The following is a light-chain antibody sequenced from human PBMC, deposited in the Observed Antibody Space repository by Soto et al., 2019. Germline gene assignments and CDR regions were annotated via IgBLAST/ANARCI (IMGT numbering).Light chain of an antibody. CDR2: DDN. V-gene: IGLV3-21*02. J-gene: IGLJ2*01. CDR3: QVWDRTTDFVV. CDR1: KIGTKS. Sequence: SYDLTQPPSVSVAPGQTATFTCGGDKIGTKSVHWHQQKPGQAPVLVVYDDNARPSGIPERFSGSKSANRVTLTISRVEAGDEADYYCQVWDRTTDFVVFGGGTKVTVL.